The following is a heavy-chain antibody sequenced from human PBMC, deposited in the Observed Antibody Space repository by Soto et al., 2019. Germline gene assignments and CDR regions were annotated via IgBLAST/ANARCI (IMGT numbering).Heavy chain of an antibody. D-gene: IGHD3-10*01. CDR2: ISSSSSYI. CDR1: GFTFSSYS. J-gene: IGHJ4*02. V-gene: IGHV3-21*01. CDR3: AGFGESNFDY. Sequence: EVQLVESGGGLVKPGGSLRLSCAASGFTFSSYSMNWVRQAPGKGLEWVSSISSSSSYIYYADSVKGRFTISRGNAQNSLYLQMNSLRAEDTAVYYCAGFGESNFDYWGQGTLVTVSS.